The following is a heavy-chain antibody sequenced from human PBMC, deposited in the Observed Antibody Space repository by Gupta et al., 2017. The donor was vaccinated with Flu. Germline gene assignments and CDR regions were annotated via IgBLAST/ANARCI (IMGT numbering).Heavy chain of an antibody. J-gene: IGHJ5*02. CDR3: VRGPNSGYSYLDT. D-gene: IGHD3-22*01. Sequence: DEQLVESGGDLVQPGGSLILSCAASGFNFNIYWMNWVRPAPGKGTEWVANIKGDGSEINYVDSVKGRFTISRDNAKRSLYLQMSSLRVEDTAVYYCVRGPNSGYSYLDTWGQGTLVTVSS. V-gene: IGHV3-7*01. CDR1: GFNFNIYW. CDR2: IKGDGSEI.